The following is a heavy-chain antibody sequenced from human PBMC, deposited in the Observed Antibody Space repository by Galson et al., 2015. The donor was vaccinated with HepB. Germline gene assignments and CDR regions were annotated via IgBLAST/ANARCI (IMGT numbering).Heavy chain of an antibody. CDR1: GYTLTSYD. V-gene: IGHV1-8*01. Sequence: SVKVSCKASGYTLTSYDINWVRQATGQGLEWMGWMNPNRGNTGYAQKFQGRVTMTRNTSISTAYMELSSLRSEDTAVYYCARGRFFVDYYDSSGYYSYWGQGTLVTVSS. CDR3: ARGRFFVDYYDSSGYYSY. D-gene: IGHD3-22*01. CDR2: MNPNRGNT. J-gene: IGHJ4*02.